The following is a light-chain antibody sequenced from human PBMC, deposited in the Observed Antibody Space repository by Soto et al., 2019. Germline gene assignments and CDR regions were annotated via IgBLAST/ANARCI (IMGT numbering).Light chain of an antibody. J-gene: IGLJ3*02. CDR3: SAYTAISTLV. CDR2: EVR. V-gene: IGLV2-14*01. CDR1: MRDVGAYNL. Sequence: QSALTQPASVSGSAGQSITISCSGTMRDVGAYNLVSWYQQHPGTAPKLIIYEVRNRPSGISSRFSGSRSGNTASLTISGLQSEDAGDYYCSAYTAISTLVFGGGTKLTVL.